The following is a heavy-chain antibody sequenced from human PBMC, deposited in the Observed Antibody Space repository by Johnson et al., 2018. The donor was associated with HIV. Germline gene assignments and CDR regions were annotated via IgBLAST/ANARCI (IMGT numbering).Heavy chain of an antibody. Sequence: QVQLVESGGGVVQPGGSLRLSCAASGFTFSNYGMHWVRQAPGKGLEWVAFIRYDGSSTSYADSVKGRFTISRDNAKNTLYLQMNRRRAKDMAGYYCARDRRLADAFDIWGQGTMVTVSS. D-gene: IGHD5-12*01. J-gene: IGHJ3*02. V-gene: IGHV3-30*02. CDR1: GFTFSNYG. CDR2: IRYDGSST. CDR3: ARDRRLADAFDI.